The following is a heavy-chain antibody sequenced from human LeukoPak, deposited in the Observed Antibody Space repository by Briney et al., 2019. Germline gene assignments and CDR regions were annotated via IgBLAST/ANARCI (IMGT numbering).Heavy chain of an antibody. D-gene: IGHD2-21*01. CDR2: ISGSGGST. J-gene: IGHJ4*02. CDR3: ARVFGIYYFDF. V-gene: IGHV3-23*01. Sequence: GGSLRLSCVASGLTFNSHSMSWVRQAPGMGLEWVSAISGSGGSTYYADSVKGRFTISGVNSKNTLYLQMNSLRAEDTAVYYCARVFGIYYFDFWGQGTLVTVSS. CDR1: GLTFNSHS.